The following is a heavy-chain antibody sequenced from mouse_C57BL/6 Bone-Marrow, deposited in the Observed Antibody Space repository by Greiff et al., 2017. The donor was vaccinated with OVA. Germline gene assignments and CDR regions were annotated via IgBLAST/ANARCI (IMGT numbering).Heavy chain of an antibody. V-gene: IGHV5-2*01. D-gene: IGHD2-1*01. J-gene: IGHJ1*03. CDR3: ASIYYGNYGWYFDV. Sequence: VQLQQSGGGLVQPGESLKLSCESNEYEFPSHDMSWVRKTPEKRLELVAAINSDGGSTYYPDTMERRFIISRDNTKKTLYLQMSSLRSEDTALYYCASIYYGNYGWYFDVWGTGTTVTVSS. CDR1: EYEFPSHD. CDR2: INSDGGST.